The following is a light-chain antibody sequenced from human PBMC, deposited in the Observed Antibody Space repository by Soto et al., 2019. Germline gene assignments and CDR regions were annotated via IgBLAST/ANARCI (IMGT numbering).Light chain of an antibody. CDR2: AAS. CDR3: QQSYSTPT. Sequence: DIQMTQSPSCLSASVGDRVAMTCRASQSISSYLNWYQQKPGKAPKLLIYAASSLQSGVPSRFSGSGSGTDFTLTISSLQPEDSATYYCQQSYSTPTFGQGTRLEIK. J-gene: IGKJ5*01. CDR1: QSISSY. V-gene: IGKV1-39*01.